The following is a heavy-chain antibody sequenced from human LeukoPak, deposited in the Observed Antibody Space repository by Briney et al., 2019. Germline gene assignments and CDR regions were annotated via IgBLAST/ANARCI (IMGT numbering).Heavy chain of an antibody. CDR2: ISSSSSYI. D-gene: IGHD6-13*01. J-gene: IGHJ4*02. CDR3: ARDFGAAAGRGTLGY. V-gene: IGHV3-21*01. Sequence: GGSLRLSCAASGFTFSSYSMNWVRLAPGKGLEWVSSISSSSSYIYYADSVKGRFTISRDNAKNSLYLQMNSLRAEDTAVYYCARDFGAAAGRGTLGYWGQGTLVTVSS. CDR1: GFTFSSYS.